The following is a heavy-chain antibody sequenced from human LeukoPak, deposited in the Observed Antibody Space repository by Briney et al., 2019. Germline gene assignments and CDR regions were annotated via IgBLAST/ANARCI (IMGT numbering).Heavy chain of an antibody. CDR1: GFTFDDYT. J-gene: IGHJ6*03. D-gene: IGHD5-18*01. V-gene: IGHV3-43*01. CDR3: AKGMDTAMVPNYYYYMDV. CDR2: ISWDGGST. Sequence: GGSLRLSCAASGFTFDDYTTHWVRQAPGKGLEWVSLISWDGGSTYYADSVKGRFTISRDNSKNSLYLQMNSLRTEDTALYYCAKGMDTAMVPNYYYYMDVWGKGTTVTVSS.